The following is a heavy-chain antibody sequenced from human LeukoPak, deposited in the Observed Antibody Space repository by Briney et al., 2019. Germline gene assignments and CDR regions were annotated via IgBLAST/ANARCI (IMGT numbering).Heavy chain of an antibody. CDR1: GGSLSSDY. V-gene: IGHV4-59*01. CDR2: IHYSGST. CDR3: ASLGGFRGAFDI. Sequence: SETLSLTCTVSGGSLSSDYWSWIRQPPGKGLEWIGYIHYSGSTKYNSSLTSRVSISVDTSKNHFSLNLSSVTAADTAVYYCASLGGFRGAFDIWGQGRMVTVSS. J-gene: IGHJ3*02. D-gene: IGHD3-10*01.